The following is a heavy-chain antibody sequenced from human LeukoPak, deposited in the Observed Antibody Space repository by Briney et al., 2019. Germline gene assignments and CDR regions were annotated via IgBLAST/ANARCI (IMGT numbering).Heavy chain of an antibody. D-gene: IGHD4-23*01. V-gene: IGHV1-69*13. CDR1: GGTFSGYA. CDR3: AAEIYGGNSKCCSFDI. Sequence: SVKVSCKASGGTFSGYAISWVRQAPGQGLEWMGGIIPIFGTANYAQKFQGRVTITADESTSTAYMELRSLESEDTAVYYCAAEIYGGNSKCCSFDIWGQGTIVTVSS. J-gene: IGHJ3*02. CDR2: IIPIFGTA.